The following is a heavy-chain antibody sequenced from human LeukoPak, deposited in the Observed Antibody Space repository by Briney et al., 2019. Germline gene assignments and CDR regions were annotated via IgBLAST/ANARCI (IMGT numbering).Heavy chain of an antibody. J-gene: IGHJ3*02. D-gene: IGHD1-26*01. CDR3: AREGGSYRGAFDI. Sequence: PSETLSLTCTVSGGSISSYYWSWIRQPPGKGLEWIGYIYYSGSTNYNPSLKSRVTISVDTSKNQFSLKLSSVTAADTAVYYCAREGGSYRGAFDIWGQGTMVTVSS. CDR2: IYYSGST. CDR1: GGSISSYY. V-gene: IGHV4-59*12.